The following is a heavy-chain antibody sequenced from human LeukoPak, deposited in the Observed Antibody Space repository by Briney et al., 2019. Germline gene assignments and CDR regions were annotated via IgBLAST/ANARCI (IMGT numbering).Heavy chain of an antibody. D-gene: IGHD2-8*01. V-gene: IGHV3-48*03. CDR3: ARAGCTNGACYLDY. Sequence: GGSLRLSCAASGFTFSSYEMNWVRQAPGKGLEWVSYISSSSSTIYYADSVKGRFTISRDNGRNSLYLQMNSLRAEDTAVYYCARAGCTNGACYLDYWGQGTLVTVFS. CDR1: GFTFSSYE. CDR2: ISSSSSTI. J-gene: IGHJ4*02.